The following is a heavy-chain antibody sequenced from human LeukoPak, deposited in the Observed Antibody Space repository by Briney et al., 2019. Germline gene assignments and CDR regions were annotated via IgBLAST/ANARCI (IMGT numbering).Heavy chain of an antibody. J-gene: IGHJ4*02. Sequence: SETLSLTCTVSGGPISSSSYYWGWIGQPPGKGREGVGSIYYTGSTYYNPSLKSRVTISVDTSKKQFSLKLSTVPAADTAVYYCARRLGSSSGWDFDYWGQGTLVAVSS. V-gene: IGHV4-39*01. CDR1: GGPISSSSYY. CDR3: ARRLGSSSGWDFDY. CDR2: IYYTGST. D-gene: IGHD6-19*01.